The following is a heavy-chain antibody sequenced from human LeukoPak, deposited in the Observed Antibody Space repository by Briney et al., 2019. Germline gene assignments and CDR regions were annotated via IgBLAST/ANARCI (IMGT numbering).Heavy chain of an antibody. Sequence: GGSLRLSCAASGFTFSSYEMNWVRQAPGKGLEWVSYISSSGSTIYYADSVKGRFTISRDNAKNSLYLQMNSLRAEDTAVYYCARATDCSGGSCYSGIDYWGQGTLVTVSS. V-gene: IGHV3-48*03. CDR1: GFTFSSYE. J-gene: IGHJ4*02. D-gene: IGHD2-15*01. CDR2: ISSSGSTI. CDR3: ARATDCSGGSCYSGIDY.